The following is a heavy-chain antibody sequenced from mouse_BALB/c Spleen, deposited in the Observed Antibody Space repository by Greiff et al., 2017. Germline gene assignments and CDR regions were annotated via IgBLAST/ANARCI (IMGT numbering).Heavy chain of an antibody. J-gene: IGHJ3*01. CDR3: ARQGDYDYDWFAY. CDR1: GFTFSSYG. CDR2: ISSGGSYT. V-gene: IGHV5-6*01. D-gene: IGHD2-4*01. Sequence: EVQLQESGGDLVKPGGSLKLSCAASGFTFSSYGMSWVRQTPDKRLEWVATISSGGSYTYYPDSVKGRFTISRDNAKNTLYLQMSSLKSEDTAMYYCARQGDYDYDWFAYWGQGTLVTVSA.